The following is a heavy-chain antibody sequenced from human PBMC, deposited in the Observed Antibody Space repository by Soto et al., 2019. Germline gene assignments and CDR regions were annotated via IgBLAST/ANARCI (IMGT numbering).Heavy chain of an antibody. CDR3: ATDRGGYCSGGSCSEAWFDP. CDR2: INAGNGNT. D-gene: IGHD2-15*01. Sequence: ASVKVSCNASGYTFTRYAMHLVRQAPGQRLEWMGWINAGNGNTKYSQKFQGRVTITRDTSASTAYMELSSLRSEDTAVYYCATDRGGYCSGGSCSEAWFDPWGQGTLVTVS. CDR1: GYTFTRYA. V-gene: IGHV1-3*01. J-gene: IGHJ5*02.